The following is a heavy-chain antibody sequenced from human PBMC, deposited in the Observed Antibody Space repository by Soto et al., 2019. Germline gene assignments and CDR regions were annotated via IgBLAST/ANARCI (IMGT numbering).Heavy chain of an antibody. CDR2: LGGTGGRP. D-gene: IGHD3-9*01. V-gene: IGHV3-23*01. J-gene: IGHJ4*02. CDR1: GFTFSSYA. Sequence: PGGSLRLSCATSGFTFSSYAMCWVRQAPGKGLEWVSALGGTGGRPYYADSVKGRFTVSRDNSKNTLFLQMNSVRVEDTAMYYCANADGPYSEILTRSDHWRQGTLVTVS. CDR3: ANADGPYSEILTRSDH.